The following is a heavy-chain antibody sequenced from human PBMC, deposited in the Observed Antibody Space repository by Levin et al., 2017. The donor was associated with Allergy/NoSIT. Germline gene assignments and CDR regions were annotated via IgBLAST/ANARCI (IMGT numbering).Heavy chain of an antibody. V-gene: IGHV3-9*01. D-gene: IGHD3-16*02. CDR3: AKGFSEGYDYVWGSYRYKVGLDY. J-gene: IGHJ4*02. CDR1: GFTFDDYA. CDR2: ISWNSGSI. Sequence: GGSLRLSCAASGFTFDDYAMHWVRQAPGKGLEWVSGISWNSGSIGYADSVKGRFTISRDNAKNSLYLQMNSLRAEDTALYYCAKGFSEGYDYVWGSYRYKVGLDYWGQGTLVTVSS.